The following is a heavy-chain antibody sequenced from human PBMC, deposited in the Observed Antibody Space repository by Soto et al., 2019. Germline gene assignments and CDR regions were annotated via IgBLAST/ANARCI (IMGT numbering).Heavy chain of an antibody. CDR2: ILSKAGNYAT. CDR3: IRVGSPYYYDY. J-gene: IGHJ4*02. V-gene: IGHV3-73*01. Sequence: EVQLVESGGGLVQPGGSLKLSCAASGFIFSGSAVHWVRQASGKGLEWVGRILSKAGNYATAYPASMKGRFTISRDDSENTAFLQMNSLKTEDTAVYYCIRVGSPYYYDYWGQVTLVAVSS. CDR1: GFIFSGSA.